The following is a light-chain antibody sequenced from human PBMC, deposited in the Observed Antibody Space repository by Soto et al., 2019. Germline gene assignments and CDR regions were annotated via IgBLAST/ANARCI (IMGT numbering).Light chain of an antibody. V-gene: IGKV1-5*03. Sequence: DIQMTQSPSTLSASVGASVTITCRASHSLLSWLAWYQQEPGKAPKLLIYKASTLESGVPSRFSGSGSGTEFTLTISSLQPDDFATYYCQQYNDYWTFGQGTKVDIK. CDR2: KAS. CDR3: QQYNDYWT. CDR1: HSLLSW. J-gene: IGKJ1*01.